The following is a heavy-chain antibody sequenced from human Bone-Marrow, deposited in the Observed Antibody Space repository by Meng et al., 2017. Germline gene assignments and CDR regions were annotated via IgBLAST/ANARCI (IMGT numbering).Heavy chain of an antibody. Sequence: QVQLQESGPGLVRHSETLSLTCTGSGGSVSSGSYYWSWIRQPPGKGLEWIGYIYYSGSTNYNPSLKSRVTISVDTSKNQFSLKLSSVTAADTAVYYCAREVSPYYYGSGSENWFDPWGQGTLVTVSS. CDR2: IYYSGST. CDR3: AREVSPYYYGSGSENWFDP. CDR1: GGSVSSGSYY. D-gene: IGHD3-10*01. J-gene: IGHJ5*02. V-gene: IGHV4-61*01.